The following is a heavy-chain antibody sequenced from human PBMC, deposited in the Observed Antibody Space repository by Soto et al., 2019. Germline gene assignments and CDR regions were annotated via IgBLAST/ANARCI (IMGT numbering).Heavy chain of an antibody. CDR1: GFTFSSYW. V-gene: IGHV3-74*01. Sequence: EVQLVESGGGLVQPGGSLRLSCAASGFTFSSYWMHWVRQVPGKGLLWVSRIDEYGSTSNYADSVKGRFTISRDNARNTLYLEMNSPRAEYTALYYGTRDIGGKGAYWGPGTLVTVSS. D-gene: IGHD3-10*01. J-gene: IGHJ4*02. CDR2: IDEYGSTS. CDR3: TRDIGGKGAY.